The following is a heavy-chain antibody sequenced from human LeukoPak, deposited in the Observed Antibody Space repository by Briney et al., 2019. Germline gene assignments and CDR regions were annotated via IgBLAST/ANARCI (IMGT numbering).Heavy chain of an antibody. D-gene: IGHD3-22*01. CDR3: ASGYYYDSSGYYYSLGAFDI. CDR2: INHSGST. J-gene: IGHJ3*02. CDR1: GGSISSYY. Sequence: PSETLSLTCTVSGGSISSYYWSWIRQPPGKGLEWIGEINHSGSTNYNPSLKSRVTISVDTSKNQFSLKLSSVTAADTAVYYCASGYYYDSSGYYYSLGAFDIWGQGTMVTVSS. V-gene: IGHV4-34*01.